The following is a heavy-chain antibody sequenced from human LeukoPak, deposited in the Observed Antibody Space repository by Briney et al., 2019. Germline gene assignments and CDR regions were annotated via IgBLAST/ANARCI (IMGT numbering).Heavy chain of an antibody. V-gene: IGHV3-9*01. Sequence: QSGGSLRLSCAASGFTFDDYAMHWVRQAPEKGLEWVSGISWNSGSIGYADSVQGRFTISRDNAKNSLYLTMNSLRAEDTALYYCAKVKYGDYGGGYFDYWGQGTLVTVSS. CDR3: AKVKYGDYGGGYFDY. D-gene: IGHD4-17*01. CDR2: ISWNSGSI. J-gene: IGHJ4*02. CDR1: GFTFDDYA.